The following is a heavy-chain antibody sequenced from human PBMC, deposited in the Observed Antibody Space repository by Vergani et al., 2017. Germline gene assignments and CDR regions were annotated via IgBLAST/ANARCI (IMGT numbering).Heavy chain of an antibody. J-gene: IGHJ6*02. CDR3: ASYSSGYYCPSYGMDV. V-gene: IGHV1-69*18. CDR1: GGTFSSYA. D-gene: IGHD3-22*01. CDR2: IIPIFGTA. Sequence: QVQLVQSGAEVKKPGSSVKVSCKASGGTFSSYAISWVRQAPGQGLEWMGRIIPIFGTANYAQKFQGRVTITADESTSTAYMELSSLRSEDTAVYYCASYSSGYYCPSYGMDVWGQGTTVTVSS.